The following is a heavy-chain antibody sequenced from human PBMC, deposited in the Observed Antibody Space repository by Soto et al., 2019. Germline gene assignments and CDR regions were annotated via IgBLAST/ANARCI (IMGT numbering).Heavy chain of an antibody. CDR2: IYYSGST. J-gene: IGHJ6*02. CDR3: ARGITIFGVVPSGMDV. V-gene: IGHV4-39*01. Sequence: PSETLSLTCTVSGGSISSSSYYWGWIRQPPGKGLEWIGSIYYSGSTYYNPSLKSRVTISVDTSKNQFSLKLSSVTAADTAVYYCARGITIFGVVPSGMDVWGQGTTVTVS. CDR1: GGSISSSSYY. D-gene: IGHD3-3*01.